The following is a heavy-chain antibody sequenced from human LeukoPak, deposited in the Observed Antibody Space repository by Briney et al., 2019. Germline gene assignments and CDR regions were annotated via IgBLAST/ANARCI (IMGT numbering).Heavy chain of an antibody. CDR2: IYYSGST. CDR1: GGSISSGDYY. J-gene: IGHJ3*02. D-gene: IGHD1-26*01. Sequence: SSETLSLTCTVSGGSISSGDYYWSWIRQPPGKGLEWIGYIYYSGSTYYNPSLKSRVTISVDTSKNQFSLKLSSVTAADTAVYYCARGSREWELLFAFDIWDQGTMVTVSS. CDR3: ARGSREWELLFAFDI. V-gene: IGHV4-30-4*08.